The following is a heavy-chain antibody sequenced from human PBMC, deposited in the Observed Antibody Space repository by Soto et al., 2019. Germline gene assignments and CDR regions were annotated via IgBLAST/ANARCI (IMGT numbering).Heavy chain of an antibody. CDR3: ARRRWELPDPDNFDY. Sequence: PSETLSLTCTVSGGSISSSSYYWGWIRQPPGKGLEWIGSIYYSGSTYYNPSLKSRVTISVDTSKNQFSLKLSSVTAADTAVYYCARRRWELPDPDNFDYWGQGTLVTVSS. V-gene: IGHV4-39*01. CDR1: GGSISSSSYY. D-gene: IGHD1-26*01. J-gene: IGHJ4*02. CDR2: IYYSGST.